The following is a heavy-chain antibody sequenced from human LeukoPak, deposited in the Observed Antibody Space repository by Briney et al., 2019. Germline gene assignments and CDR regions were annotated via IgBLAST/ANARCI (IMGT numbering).Heavy chain of an antibody. CDR2: INAGNGNT. Sequence: ASVKVSCKASGYTFTSYAMHWVRQAPGQRLEWMRWINAGNGNTKYSQKFQGRVTITRDTSASTAYMELSSLRSEDTAAYYCARARSRSGWYYFDYWGQGTLVTVSS. CDR3: ARARSRSGWYYFDY. D-gene: IGHD6-19*01. V-gene: IGHV1-3*01. CDR1: GYTFTSYA. J-gene: IGHJ4*02.